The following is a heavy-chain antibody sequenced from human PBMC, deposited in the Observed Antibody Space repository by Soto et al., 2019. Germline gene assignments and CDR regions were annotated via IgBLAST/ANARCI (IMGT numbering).Heavy chain of an antibody. J-gene: IGHJ6*02. CDR3: ARAYCSGGSCTGDYYYGMDV. CDR1: GGSISSGGYY. D-gene: IGHD2-15*01. CDR2: IYYSGST. V-gene: IGHV4-31*03. Sequence: QVQLQESGPGLVKPSQTLSLTCTVSGGSISSGGYYWSWIRQHPGKGLEWIGYIYYSGSTYYNPSLKSRGTISVDTSKYQFSLKLSSVPAADTAVYYCARAYCSGGSCTGDYYYGMDVWGQGTTVTVSS.